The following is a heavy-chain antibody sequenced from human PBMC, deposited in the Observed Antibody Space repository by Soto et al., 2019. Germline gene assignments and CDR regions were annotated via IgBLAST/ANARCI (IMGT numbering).Heavy chain of an antibody. Sequence: SGPTLVNPTQTLTLTCTFSGFSLSTSGVGVGWIRQPPGKALEWLALIYWNDDKRYSPSLKSRLTITKDTSKNQVVLTMTNMDPVDRATYYCAHRRYYYDSSGYYDAFDIWGQGTMVTVSS. CDR1: GFSLSTSGVG. CDR3: AHRRYYYDSSGYYDAFDI. J-gene: IGHJ3*02. V-gene: IGHV2-5*01. CDR2: IYWNDDK. D-gene: IGHD3-22*01.